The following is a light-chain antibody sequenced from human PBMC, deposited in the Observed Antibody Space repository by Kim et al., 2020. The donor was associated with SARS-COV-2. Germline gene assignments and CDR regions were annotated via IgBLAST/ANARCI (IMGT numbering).Light chain of an antibody. Sequence: DIQMTQSPSSLSASVGDRVTITCQASEDINNYLNWYQQKPGKAPKLLIYDASNLKTGVPSRFSGSGSGTDFTFTISSLQPEDIATYYCQQLWTFGQGTKVDIK. CDR1: EDINNY. V-gene: IGKV1-33*01. CDR2: DAS. CDR3: QQLWT. J-gene: IGKJ1*01.